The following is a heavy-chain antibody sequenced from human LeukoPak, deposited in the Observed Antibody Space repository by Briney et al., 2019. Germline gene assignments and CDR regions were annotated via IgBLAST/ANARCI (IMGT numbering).Heavy chain of an antibody. V-gene: IGHV3-15*01. J-gene: IGHJ3*02. Sequence: PGGSLRLSCAASGFTFSNAWMSWVRQAPGKGLEWVGRIISKTNGGTTDYAAPVKGRFTISRDDSKSALYLQMNSLKTEDTAVYYCARDGIYSWGAFDIWGQGTMVTVSS. CDR2: IISKTNGGTT. CDR3: ARDGIYSWGAFDI. D-gene: IGHD1-26*01. CDR1: GFTFSNAW.